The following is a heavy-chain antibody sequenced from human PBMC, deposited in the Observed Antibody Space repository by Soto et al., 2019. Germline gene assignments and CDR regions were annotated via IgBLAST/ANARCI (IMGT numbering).Heavy chain of an antibody. D-gene: IGHD3-22*01. J-gene: IGHJ4*02. V-gene: IGHV4-31*03. Sequence: QVQLQESGPGLVKPSQTLSLTCTVSGGSISSGGYYWSWIRQHPGKGLEWIGYIYYSGSTYYNPSLKNRVTISVDTSKNQFSLKLSSVTAADTAVYYCAILDSSGYYYGYYFDYWGQGTLVTVSS. CDR3: AILDSSGYYYGYYFDY. CDR2: IYYSGST. CDR1: GGSISSGGYY.